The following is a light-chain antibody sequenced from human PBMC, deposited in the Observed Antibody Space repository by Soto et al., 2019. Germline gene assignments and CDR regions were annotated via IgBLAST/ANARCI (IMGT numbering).Light chain of an antibody. J-gene: IGLJ1*01. Sequence: QSALTQPASVSGSPGQSITTSCTGSSSDVGSYNLVSWYQQYPGKAPKLMIFEGNKRPSGVSNRFSGSKSGNTASLTISGLQAEDEADYYCSSYTSSTAYVFGTGTKLTVL. CDR3: SSYTSSTAYV. CDR2: EGN. CDR1: SSDVGSYNL. V-gene: IGLV2-14*02.